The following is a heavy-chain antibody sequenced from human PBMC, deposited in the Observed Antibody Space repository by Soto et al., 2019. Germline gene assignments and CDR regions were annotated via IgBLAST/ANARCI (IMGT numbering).Heavy chain of an antibody. V-gene: IGHV1-69*01. CDR3: AVAMVREILIFESSGMHV. J-gene: IGHJ6*02. CDR2: LIPNFDTP. CDR1: GGTFNNYA. D-gene: IGHD3-10*01. Sequence: QVQLVQSGAEVKKPGSSVKVSCKTSGGTFNNYAISWVRQAPGQGLEWMGGLIPNFDTPNYAQKFQDRLTIIADESTSIVSMELRSLRSDDTAVYYCAVAMVREILIFESSGMHVWGQGTTVTVSS.